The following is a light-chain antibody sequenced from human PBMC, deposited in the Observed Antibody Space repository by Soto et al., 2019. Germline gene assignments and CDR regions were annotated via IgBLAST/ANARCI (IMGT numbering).Light chain of an antibody. CDR1: QSISSW. J-gene: IGKJ1*01. V-gene: IGKV1-5*03. CDR2: KVS. Sequence: DIRMSQSLSTLSATVGDRVTITCRASQSISSWLAWYQQKPGKAPKFLIHKVSSLASGVPSRFSASGSGTEFTLTISSLQADDFATYFCQDYYTYPWTFAQGTKVDI. CDR3: QDYYTYPWT.